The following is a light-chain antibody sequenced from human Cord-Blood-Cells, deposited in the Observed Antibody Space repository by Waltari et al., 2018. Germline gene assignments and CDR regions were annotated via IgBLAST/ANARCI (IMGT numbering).Light chain of an antibody. CDR1: ALPTQY. V-gene: IGLV3-25*03. CDR2: KDS. CDR3: QSADSSGTYWV. Sequence: SYELTQPPSVSVSPGQTARITCSGDALPTQYAYWYQQKPGQAPLLVMYKDSERPSWIPERFSGSSSGTTVTLTISGVQAEDEADHYCQSADSSGTYWVFGGGTKLTVL. J-gene: IGLJ3*02.